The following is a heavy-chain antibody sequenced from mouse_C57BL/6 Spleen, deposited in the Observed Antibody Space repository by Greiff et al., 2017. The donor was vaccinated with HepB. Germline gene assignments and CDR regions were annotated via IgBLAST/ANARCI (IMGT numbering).Heavy chain of an antibody. V-gene: IGHV1-64*01. J-gene: IGHJ1*03. CDR1: GYTFTSYW. D-gene: IGHD2-5*01. CDR2: IHPNSGST. CDR3: ARSGYSNYWYFDV. Sequence: QVHVKQSGAELVKPGASVKLSCKASGYTFTSYWMHWVKQRPGQGLEWIGMIHPNSGSTNYNEKFKSKATLTVDKSSSTAYMQLSSLTSEDSAVYYCARSGYSNYWYFDVWGTGTTVTVSS.